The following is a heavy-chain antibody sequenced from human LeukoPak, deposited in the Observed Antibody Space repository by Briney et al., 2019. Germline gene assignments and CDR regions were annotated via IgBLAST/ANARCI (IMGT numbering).Heavy chain of an antibody. Sequence: PGGSLRLSCAASGFTFSNAWMTWVRQAPGKGLEWVGRIKSKTDGGTTDYAATVKGRFTISRDDSKSTLYLQMTSPKTEDTAVYYCTREAVTANGYFDYWGQGTLVTVSS. J-gene: IGHJ4*02. V-gene: IGHV3-15*01. D-gene: IGHD2-21*02. CDR3: TREAVTANGYFDY. CDR2: IKSKTDGGTT. CDR1: GFTFSNAW.